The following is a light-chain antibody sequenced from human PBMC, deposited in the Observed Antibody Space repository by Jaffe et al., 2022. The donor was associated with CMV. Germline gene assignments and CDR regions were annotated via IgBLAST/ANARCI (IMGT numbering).Light chain of an antibody. CDR1: SSDVGGYSY. J-gene: IGLJ2*01. CDR3: SSYAGNNNLV. Sequence: QSALTQPPSASGSPGQSVTISCTGTSSDVGGYSYVSWYQQHPGKAPKLMIYDVTKRPSGVPDRFSGSKSGNTASLTVSGLQAEDEADYYCSSYAGNNNLVFGGGTKLTVL. V-gene: IGLV2-8*01. CDR2: DVT.